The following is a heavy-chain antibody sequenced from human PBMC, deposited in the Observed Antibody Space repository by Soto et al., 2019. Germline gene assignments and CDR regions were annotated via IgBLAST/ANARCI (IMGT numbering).Heavy chain of an antibody. CDR2: ISYHGNTE. CDR3: ARVGLNVFRTANDSYNWFEP. D-gene: IGHD2-8*01. V-gene: IGHV3-30*04. CDR1: GFTFSHYA. J-gene: IGHJ5*02. Sequence: GGSLRLSCTASGFTFSHYALHWLRQTPGKGLEWVAYISYHGNTEKYADSVKGRFTISRDNYKKEVYLQMNSLRIEDTAVYYCARVGLNVFRTANDSYNWFEPWGQGTLVTVSS.